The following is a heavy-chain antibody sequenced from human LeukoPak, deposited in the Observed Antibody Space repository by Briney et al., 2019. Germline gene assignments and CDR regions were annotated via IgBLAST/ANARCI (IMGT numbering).Heavy chain of an antibody. V-gene: IGHV4-34*01. D-gene: IGHD6-13*01. CDR1: GGSFSGYY. J-gene: IGHJ5*02. Sequence: SETLSLTCAAYGGSFSGYYWSWIRQPPGKGLEWIGEINHSGSTNYNPSLKSRVTISVDTSKNQFSLKLSSVTAADTAVYYCASAYSRSWKTYRTNWFDPWGQGTLVTVSS. CDR2: INHSGST. CDR3: ASAYSRSWKTYRTNWFDP.